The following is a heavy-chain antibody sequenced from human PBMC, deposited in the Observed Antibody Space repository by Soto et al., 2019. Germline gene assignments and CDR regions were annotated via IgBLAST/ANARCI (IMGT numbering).Heavy chain of an antibody. CDR3: AKGFVKYCSSTSCYGGHDY. CDR2: ISWNSGSI. J-gene: IGHJ4*02. D-gene: IGHD2-2*01. Sequence: GGSLRLSCAASGFTFDDYAMHWVRQAPGKGLEWVSGISWNSGSIGYADSVKGRFTISRDNAKNSLYLQMNSLRAEDTALYYCAKGFVKYCSSTSCYGGHDYWGQGTLVTVSS. V-gene: IGHV3-9*01. CDR1: GFTFDDYA.